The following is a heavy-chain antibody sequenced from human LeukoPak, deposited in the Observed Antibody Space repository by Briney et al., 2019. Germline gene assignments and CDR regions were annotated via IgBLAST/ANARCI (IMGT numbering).Heavy chain of an antibody. CDR1: GVTFSTSG. Sequence: PGGSLRLSCGAFGVTFSTSGLHWVGQAPGQGLVWVSQINGDGGRTRFADSVKGRLTISRDNAKNTVYLQMNSLRTDDTAMYYCARGREGFFDYWGHGTLVTASS. CDR3: ARGREGFFDY. J-gene: IGHJ4*01. V-gene: IGHV3-74*01. CDR2: INGDGGRT.